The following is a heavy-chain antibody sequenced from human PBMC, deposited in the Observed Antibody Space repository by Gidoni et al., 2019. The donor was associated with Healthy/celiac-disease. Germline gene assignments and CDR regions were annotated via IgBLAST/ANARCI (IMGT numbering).Heavy chain of an antibody. J-gene: IGHJ4*02. CDR1: GGSFSGYY. CDR2: INHSGST. D-gene: IGHD3-22*01. V-gene: IGHV4-34*01. CDR3: AREVGYYYDSSGYPTKKTHFDY. Sequence: QVQLQQWGAGLLKPSETLSLTCAVYGGSFSGYYWSWIRQPPGTGLEWSGEINHSGSTNYNPSLKSGVTISVDTSKNQFSLKLSSVTAADTAVYYCAREVGYYYDSSGYPTKKTHFDYWGQGTLVTVSS.